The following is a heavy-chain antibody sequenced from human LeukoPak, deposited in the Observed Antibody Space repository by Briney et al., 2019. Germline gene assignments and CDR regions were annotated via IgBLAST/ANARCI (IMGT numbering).Heavy chain of an antibody. D-gene: IGHD1-26*01. CDR2: INPHSGST. CDR1: GYTFTAYY. V-gene: IGHV1-2*02. J-gene: IGHJ4*02. Sequence: ASVKVSCKTSGYTFTAYYMHWARQAPGQGLEWMGWINPHSGSTYYPQGFQDRVTMTRDTSISTGYLELSGVRSDDTAVYYCARDLSGAYYVFDYWGQGTLVTVSS. CDR3: ARDLSGAYYVFDY.